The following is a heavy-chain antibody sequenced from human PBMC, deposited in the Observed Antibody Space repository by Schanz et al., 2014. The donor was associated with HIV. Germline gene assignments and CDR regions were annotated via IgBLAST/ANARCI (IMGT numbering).Heavy chain of an antibody. J-gene: IGHJ5*02. V-gene: IGHV3-30*03. CDR2: ISHDAVNK. CDR3: ARDALPSSVRGMISNWFDP. D-gene: IGHD3-10*01. CDR1: GLTFNSFG. Sequence: QVHLVESGGGVVQPGRSLRLSCAASGLTFNSFGIHWVRQAPGKGLEWVAVISHDAVNKFYADSVQGRFTISRDDSKNTVSLQMDDLRDEDTALYYCARDALPSSVRGMISNWFDPWGQGTLVTVSS.